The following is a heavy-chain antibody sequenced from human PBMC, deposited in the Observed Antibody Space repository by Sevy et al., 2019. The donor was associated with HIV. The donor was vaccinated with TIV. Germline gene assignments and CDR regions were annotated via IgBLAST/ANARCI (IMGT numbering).Heavy chain of an antibody. D-gene: IGHD3-10*01. CDR3: ARCGYGSVSYYAPN. V-gene: IGHV1-18*01. J-gene: IGHJ4*02. CDR1: GYNFGDHG. Sequence: ASVKVSCKTSGYNFGDHGISWVRQVPGQGLEWMGRINTYTGHTNYAHNFQNRVTMTTDTSTTTVYMELRSLRSGDTAVYYCARCGYGSVSYYAPNWGQGTLVTVSS. CDR2: INTYTGHT.